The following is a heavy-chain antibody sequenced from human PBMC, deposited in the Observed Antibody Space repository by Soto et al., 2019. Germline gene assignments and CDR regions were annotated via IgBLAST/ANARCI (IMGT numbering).Heavy chain of an antibody. CDR3: ASVSHSFGYGVKYYFDY. J-gene: IGHJ4*02. V-gene: IGHV1-18*01. Sequence: QVHLVQSGAEVKKPGASVKVSCKASDYTFTSYGITWVRQAPGQGLEWMGWISAYNGNTNYAQKFQGRVTMTTDTSTSTAYMELRSLISDDTAVYYCASVSHSFGYGVKYYFDYWGQGILVTVSS. CDR2: ISAYNGNT. CDR1: DYTFTSYG. D-gene: IGHD5-18*01.